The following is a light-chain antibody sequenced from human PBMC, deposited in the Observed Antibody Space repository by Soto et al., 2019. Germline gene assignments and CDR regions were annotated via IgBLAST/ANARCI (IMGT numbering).Light chain of an antibody. CDR2: TVS. Sequence: EILMPHPPRSLPVTPVGPSSISCMSSQSLLDSDDGDTYLDWYLQKPGQSPQLLIYTVSYRASGVPDRFSGSGSGTDFTLKISRVEAEDVGVYYCMQRIESHTFGQGTRLEIK. J-gene: IGKJ5*01. CDR3: MQRIESHT. CDR1: QSLLDSDDGDTY. V-gene: IGKV2-40*01.